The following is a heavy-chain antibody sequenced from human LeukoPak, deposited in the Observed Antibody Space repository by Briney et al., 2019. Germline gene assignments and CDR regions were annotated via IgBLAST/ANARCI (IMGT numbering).Heavy chain of an antibody. CDR1: GGSISSYY. CDR2: IYYSGST. D-gene: IGHD2-2*03. J-gene: IGHJ3*02. Sequence: PSETLSLTCTVSGGSISSYYWSWIRQPPGKGLEWIGYIYYSGSTNYNPSLKSRVTISVDTSKNQFSLKLSSVTAADTAVYYCARVDDHDAFDIWGQGTMVTVSS. V-gene: IGHV4-59*01. CDR3: ARVDDHDAFDI.